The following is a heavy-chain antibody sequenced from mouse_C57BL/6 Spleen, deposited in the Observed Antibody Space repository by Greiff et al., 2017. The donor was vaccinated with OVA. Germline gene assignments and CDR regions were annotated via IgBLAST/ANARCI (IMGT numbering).Heavy chain of an antibody. J-gene: IGHJ4*01. D-gene: IGHD2-3*01. CDR2: INYDGSST. CDR1: GFTFSDYY. Sequence: EVQLQESEGGLVQPGSSMKLSCTASGFTFSDYYMAWVRQVPEKGLEWVANINYDGSSTYYLDSLKSRFIISRDNAKNILYLQMSSLKSEDTATYYCARGYDGYYGTLYYAMDYWGQGTSVTVSS. CDR3: ARGYDGYYGTLYYAMDY. V-gene: IGHV5-16*01.